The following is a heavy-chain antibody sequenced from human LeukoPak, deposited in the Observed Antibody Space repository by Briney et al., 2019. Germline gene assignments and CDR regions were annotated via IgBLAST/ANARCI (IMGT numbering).Heavy chain of an antibody. CDR3: AKVQLSSVGNGSIIYSDY. D-gene: IGHD6-13*01. V-gene: IGHV3-23*01. CDR2: ISGSGGST. CDR1: GFTFSSYA. J-gene: IGHJ4*02. Sequence: GGSLRLSCAASGFTFSSYAMSWVRQAPGKGLEWVSAISGSGGSTYYADSVKGRFTISRDNSKNTLYLQMNSLRAEDTAVYYCAKVQLSSVGNGSIIYSDYWGQGTLVTVSS.